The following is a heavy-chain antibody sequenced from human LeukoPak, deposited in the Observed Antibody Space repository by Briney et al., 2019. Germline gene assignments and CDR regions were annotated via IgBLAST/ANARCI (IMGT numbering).Heavy chain of an antibody. V-gene: IGHV3-21*01. CDR1: GFSFGSYS. CDR3: ARKGYYDSGTFDI. CDR2: IISRGSYI. Sequence: PGGSLRLSCAVSGFSFGSYSMNWVRQAPGKGLEWVSSIISRGSYINYADSVKGRFTISRDNAKNSLYLQMNSLRAEDTAVYYCARKGYYDSGTFDIWGQGTMVTVPS. J-gene: IGHJ3*02. D-gene: IGHD3-22*01.